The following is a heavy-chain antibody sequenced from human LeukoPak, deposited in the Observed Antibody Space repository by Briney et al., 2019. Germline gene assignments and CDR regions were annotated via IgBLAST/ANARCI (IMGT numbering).Heavy chain of an antibody. D-gene: IGHD3-22*01. CDR3: ARERDMIVVR. CDR2: VFYNGAT. V-gene: IGHV4-39*07. J-gene: IGHJ4*02. CDR1: GGSISSSIYY. Sequence: SETLSLTCIVSGGSISSSIYYWAWVRQPPGKGLEWIGTVFYNGATQYSPSLRSRVTISIDTSTNQFSLKLTSVTAADTALYYCARERDMIVVRWGQGTLVTVSS.